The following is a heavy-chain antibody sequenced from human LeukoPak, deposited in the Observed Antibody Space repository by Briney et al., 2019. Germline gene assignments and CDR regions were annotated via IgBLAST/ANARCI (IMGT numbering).Heavy chain of an antibody. Sequence: GGSLRLSCAASGFTFSSYAMSWVRQAPGKGLEWVSAISGSGGSTYYADSVKGRFTISRDNPKNTLYLQMNSLRAEDTAVYYCAKDPLYYDFWSGSFDYWGQGTLVTVSS. CDR2: ISGSGGST. V-gene: IGHV3-23*01. J-gene: IGHJ4*02. D-gene: IGHD3-3*01. CDR3: AKDPLYYDFWSGSFDY. CDR1: GFTFSSYA.